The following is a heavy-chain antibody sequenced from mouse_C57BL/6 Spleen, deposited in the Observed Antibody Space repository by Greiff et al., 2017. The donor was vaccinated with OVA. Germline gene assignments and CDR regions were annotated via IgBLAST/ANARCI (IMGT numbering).Heavy chain of an antibody. CDR1: GYAFSSSW. V-gene: IGHV1-82*01. Sequence: VKLQESGPELVKPGASVKISCKASGYAFSSSWMNWVKQRPGKGLEWIGRIYPGDGDTNYNGKFKGKATLTADKSSSTAYMQLSSLTSEDPAVYFCAREGAAWFAYWGQGTLVTVSA. J-gene: IGHJ3*01. CDR3: AREGAAWFAY. CDR2: IYPGDGDT.